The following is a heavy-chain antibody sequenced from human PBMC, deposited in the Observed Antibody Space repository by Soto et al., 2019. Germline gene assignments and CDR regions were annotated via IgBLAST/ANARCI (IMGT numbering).Heavy chain of an antibody. CDR3: ARIGILWFGELLPYFDY. Sequence: AGSLRLSCAASGFTFSSYWMSWVRQAPGKGLEWVANIKQDGSEKYYVDSVKGRFTISRDNAKNSLYLQMNSLRAEDTAVYYCARIGILWFGELLPYFDYWGQGTLVTVSS. V-gene: IGHV3-7*03. CDR2: IKQDGSEK. J-gene: IGHJ4*02. D-gene: IGHD3-10*01. CDR1: GFTFSSYW.